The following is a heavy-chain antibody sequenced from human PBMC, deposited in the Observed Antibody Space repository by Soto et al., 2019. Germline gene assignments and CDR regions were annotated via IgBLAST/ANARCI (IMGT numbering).Heavy chain of an antibody. CDR3: ARLVVVAEGLHYYYYYGMDV. CDR2: INAGNGNT. CDR1: GYTFTSYA. V-gene: IGHV1-3*01. D-gene: IGHD2-15*01. Sequence: QVQLVQSGAEVKKPGASVKVSCKASGYTFTSYAMHWVRQAPGQRLEWMGWINAGNGNTKYSQKFQGRVTITRDTSASTAYMELSSLRSEDTAVYYCARLVVVAEGLHYYYYYGMDVWGQGTTVTVSS. J-gene: IGHJ6*02.